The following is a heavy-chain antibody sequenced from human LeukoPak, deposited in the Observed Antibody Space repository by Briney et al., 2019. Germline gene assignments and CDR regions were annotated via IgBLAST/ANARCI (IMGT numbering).Heavy chain of an antibody. Sequence: GGSLRLSCAASGFTVSSNSMSWVRQAPGKGLEWVSVIYSGGNTYYADSVEGRFTISRDNSKNTLYLQMNSLRAEGTAVYYCARGIGSQLPSGWFDPWGQETLVTVSS. D-gene: IGHD1-26*01. CDR2: IYSGGNT. CDR3: ARGIGSQLPSGWFDP. J-gene: IGHJ5*02. CDR1: GFTVSSNS. V-gene: IGHV3-66*01.